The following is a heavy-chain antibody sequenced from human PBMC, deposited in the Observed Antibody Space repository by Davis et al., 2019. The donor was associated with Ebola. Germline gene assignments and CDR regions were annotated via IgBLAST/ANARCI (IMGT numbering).Heavy chain of an antibody. CDR2: INHSGST. CDR3: ARDGLERGYFDY. Sequence: MPSETLSLTCAVYGGSFSGYYWSWIRQPPGKGLEWIGEINHSGSTNYNPSLKSRVTISVDTSKNQFSLKLSSVTAADTAVYYCARDGLERGYFDYWGQGTLVTVSS. CDR1: GGSFSGYY. D-gene: IGHD1-1*01. V-gene: IGHV4-34*01. J-gene: IGHJ4*02.